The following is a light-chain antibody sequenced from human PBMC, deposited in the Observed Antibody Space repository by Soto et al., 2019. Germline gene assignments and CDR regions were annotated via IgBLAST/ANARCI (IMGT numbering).Light chain of an antibody. CDR1: SSNIGSNT. J-gene: IGLJ3*02. Sequence: QSVLTQPPSASGTPGQRVTISCSGSSSNIGSNTVNWYQQLPGTAPKLLIYSNNQRPSGVPDRFSGSKSGTSASLAISGLQSEDEADYYCAALDDSLNVWVFGGGTQLTVL. CDR3: AALDDSLNVWV. CDR2: SNN. V-gene: IGLV1-44*01.